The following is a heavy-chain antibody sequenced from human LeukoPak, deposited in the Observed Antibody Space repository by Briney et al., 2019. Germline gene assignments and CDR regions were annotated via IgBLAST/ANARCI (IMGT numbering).Heavy chain of an antibody. CDR2: INPNSGGT. D-gene: IGHD3-10*01. Sequence: GASVKVSCKASGYTFTGYYMHWVRQAPGQGLEWMGWINPNSGGTNYAQKFQGRVTMTRDTSISTAYMELSRLRSDDTAVYYCARADYYGSGSLPPYYYYGMDVWGQGTTVTVSS. J-gene: IGHJ6*02. V-gene: IGHV1-2*02. CDR1: GYTFTGYY. CDR3: ARADYYGSGSLPPYYYYGMDV.